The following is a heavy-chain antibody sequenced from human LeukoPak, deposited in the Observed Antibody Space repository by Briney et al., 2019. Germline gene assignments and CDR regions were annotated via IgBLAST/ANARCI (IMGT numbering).Heavy chain of an antibody. CDR2: INPNSGAT. J-gene: IGHJ4*02. CDR1: GYTFTGYY. CDR3: ARDRRRFIES. Sequence: ASVKVSCKASGYTFTGYYIHWVRQAPGQGLEWVGWINPNSGATNYAQEFQGRVTMTRDTSISTAYMELSTLRSDDTAVYYCARDRRRFIESWGQGTLVTVSS. V-gene: IGHV1-2*02.